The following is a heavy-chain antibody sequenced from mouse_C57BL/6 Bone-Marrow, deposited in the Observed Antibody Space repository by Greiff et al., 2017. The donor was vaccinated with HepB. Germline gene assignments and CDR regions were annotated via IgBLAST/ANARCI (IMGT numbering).Heavy chain of an antibody. V-gene: IGHV1-53*01. CDR2: VNPSNGGT. CDR3: ARSHAILEGYFDY. J-gene: IGHJ2*01. D-gene: IGHD6-1*01. CDR1: GYTFTSYW. Sequence: QVQLQQPGTELVKPGASVKLSCKASGYTFTSYWMHWVKQRPGQGLEWIGNVNPSNGGTNYKEKLKSKATLTVDKSSSTAYMQLSSLTSEDSAVYYCARSHAILEGYFDYWGQGTTLTVSS.